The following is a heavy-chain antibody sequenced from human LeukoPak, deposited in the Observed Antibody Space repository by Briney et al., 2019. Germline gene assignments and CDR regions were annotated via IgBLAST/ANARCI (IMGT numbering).Heavy chain of an antibody. CDR2: ISYDGSNK. V-gene: IGHV3-30*03. J-gene: IGHJ4*02. D-gene: IGHD3-16*02. Sequence: SCKASGYTFTGYYMHWVRQAPGKGLEWVAVISYDGSNKYYADSVKGRFTISRDNSKNTLYLQMNSLRAEDTAVYYCAVLSVSVVSYWGQGTLVTVSS. CDR3: AVLSVSVVSY. CDR1: GYTFTGYY.